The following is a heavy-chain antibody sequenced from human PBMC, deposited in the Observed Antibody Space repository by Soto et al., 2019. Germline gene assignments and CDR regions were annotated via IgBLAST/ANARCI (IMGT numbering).Heavy chain of an antibody. CDR1: GDPISSSKW. CDR2: IDQNGIT. V-gene: IGHV4-4*02. J-gene: IGHJ6*02. Sequence: PSETLSLTCAVSGDPISSSKWWTWVRQTPGKGLEWIGKIDQNGITNYNPSLESRVTILKDNSKNQLSLKLTSVTAVDSAVYYCARLNRDYYYYGMDVWGQGAKVTVS. CDR3: ARLNRDYYYYGMDV.